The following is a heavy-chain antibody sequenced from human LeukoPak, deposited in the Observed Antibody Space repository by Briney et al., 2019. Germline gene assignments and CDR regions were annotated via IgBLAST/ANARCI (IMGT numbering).Heavy chain of an antibody. CDR1: GFTLSSYW. CDR3: ARDIHSVAFDI. Sequence: GGSLRLSCAASGFTLSSYWMSWVRQAPGMGLEWVANIKQDGSEKYYVDSVKGRFTISRDNGKNSLYLQMNSLGVEDTAVYYCARDIHSVAFDIWGQGTMVTVSS. CDR2: IKQDGSEK. V-gene: IGHV3-7*01. J-gene: IGHJ3*02.